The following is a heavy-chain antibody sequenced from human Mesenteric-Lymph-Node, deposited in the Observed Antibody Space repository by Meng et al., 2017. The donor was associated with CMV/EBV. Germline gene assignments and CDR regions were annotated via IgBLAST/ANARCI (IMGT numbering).Heavy chain of an antibody. CDR3: TRVGYCSSTSCSPGY. J-gene: IGHJ4*02. CDR1: GFTFSGSA. D-gene: IGHD2-2*01. V-gene: IGHV3-73*01. Sequence: GGSLRLSCAASGFTFSGSAMHWVRQASGKGLEWVGRIRSKANSYATAYAASVKGRFTISRVDSKNTAYLQMNSLKTEDTAVYYCTRVGYCSSTSCSPGYWGQGTLVTVSS. CDR2: IRSKANSYAT.